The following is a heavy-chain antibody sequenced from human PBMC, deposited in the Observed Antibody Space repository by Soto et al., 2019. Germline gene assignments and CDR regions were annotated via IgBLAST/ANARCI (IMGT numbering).Heavy chain of an antibody. CDR2: ISGSNGNT. CDR3: AREYSSSSRYFDF. Sequence: ASVKVSCKASGYTFTTYSITWVRQAPGQGLEWMGWISGSNGNTHYAQRLQGRVTMTTDTSTNTAYMELRSLTSDDTAVYYCAREYSSSSRYFDFWGQGDLVTVYS. V-gene: IGHV1-18*01. D-gene: IGHD6-6*01. CDR1: GYTFTTYS. J-gene: IGHJ4*02.